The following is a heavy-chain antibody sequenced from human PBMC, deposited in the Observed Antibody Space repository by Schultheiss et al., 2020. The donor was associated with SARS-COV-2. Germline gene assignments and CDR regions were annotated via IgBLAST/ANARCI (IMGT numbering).Heavy chain of an antibody. J-gene: IGHJ5*02. CDR1: GGSISSGSYY. V-gene: IGHV4-61*10. Sequence: SETLSLTCTVSGGSISSGSYYWSCIRQPAGKGLEWIGYIYYSGSTNYNPSLKSRVTISVDTSKNQFSLKLSSVTAADTAVYYCARLDGGKRWFDPWGQGTLVTVSS. CDR2: IYYSGST. D-gene: IGHD4-23*01. CDR3: ARLDGGKRWFDP.